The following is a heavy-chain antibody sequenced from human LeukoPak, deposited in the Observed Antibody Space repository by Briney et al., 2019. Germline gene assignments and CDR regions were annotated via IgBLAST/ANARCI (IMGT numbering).Heavy chain of an antibody. Sequence: SQTLSPTCVVSGFSISSGYYWGWIRQPPGRGLEWIVNSHPSGTTFYNSSLKSPVAMSIDTSKNQFSLKLVSVTAADTAVYYCAREAERRIVNWGQGTLVTVSS. CDR2: SHPSGTT. D-gene: IGHD1-1*01. V-gene: IGHV4-38-2*02. CDR3: AREAERRIVN. J-gene: IGHJ4*02. CDR1: GFSISSGYY.